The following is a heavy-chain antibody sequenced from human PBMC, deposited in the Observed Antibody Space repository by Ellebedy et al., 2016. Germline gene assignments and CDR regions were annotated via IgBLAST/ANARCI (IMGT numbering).Heavy chain of an antibody. CDR1: GFTLSNAW. J-gene: IGHJ6*02. CDR2: IKSKTDDGTT. Sequence: GESLKISXAGSGFTLSNAWMRWVRQAPGKGLEWVGRIKSKTDDGTTDYAAPVKGRFTISRDDSKNMLYLQMNSLKTEDTAMYYCTIEGEGVVVVTRGTMDVWGQGTTVTVSS. V-gene: IGHV3-15*01. CDR3: TIEGEGVVVVTRGTMDV. D-gene: IGHD3-22*01.